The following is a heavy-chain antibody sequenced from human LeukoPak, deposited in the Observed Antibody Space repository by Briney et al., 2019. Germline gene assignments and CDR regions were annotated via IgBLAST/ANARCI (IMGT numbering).Heavy chain of an antibody. CDR3: ARVAGSGSYYSATLDY. CDR2: ISYDGSNK. D-gene: IGHD3-10*01. J-gene: IGHJ4*02. CDR1: GFTFSSYG. V-gene: IGHV3-30*03. Sequence: GGSLRLSCAASGFTFSSYGMHWVRQAPGKGLEWVAVISYDGSNKYYADSVKGRFTLSRDNSKNTLYLQMNNLRAEDTAVYYCARVAGSGSYYSATLDYWGQGTLVTVSS.